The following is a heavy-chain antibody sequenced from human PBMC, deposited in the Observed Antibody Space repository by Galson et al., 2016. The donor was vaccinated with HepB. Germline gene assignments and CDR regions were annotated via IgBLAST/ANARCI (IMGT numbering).Heavy chain of an antibody. CDR2: INPGDSDT. J-gene: IGHJ4*02. D-gene: IGHD2-21*02. CDR3: ARQVVPGLFDQ. Sequence: QSGAEVKKPGESLKISCKASGYIFTSYWIGWVCQMPGKGLEWMTIINPGDSDTRYRPSFQGQVTISADKSITTAYLQWSSLKASDTAMYYCARQVVPGLFDQWGQGTLVTVSS. CDR1: GYIFTSYW. V-gene: IGHV5-51*01.